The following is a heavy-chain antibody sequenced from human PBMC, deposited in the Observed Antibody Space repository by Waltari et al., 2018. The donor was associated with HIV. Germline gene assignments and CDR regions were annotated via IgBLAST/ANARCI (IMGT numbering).Heavy chain of an antibody. D-gene: IGHD3-10*02. CDR1: GFTFSSYW. V-gene: IGHV3-7*01. Sequence: VQLVESGGGLVQPGGSMSLSCAASGFTFSSYWMSWVRQAPGKGLEWVANINQEGSDTYYVDSVKGRFTIFRDNAKNSLFLQMNGLRVEDTSIYYCARDDVYFWGQGTLVTVSS. J-gene: IGHJ4*02. CDR2: INQEGSDT. CDR3: ARDDVYF.